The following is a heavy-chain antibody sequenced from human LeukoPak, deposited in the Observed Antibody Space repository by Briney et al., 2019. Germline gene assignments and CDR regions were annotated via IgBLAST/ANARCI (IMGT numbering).Heavy chain of an antibody. Sequence: SETLSLTCTVSGGSISTYYWSWIRQPPGKGLEWIGYVYYSGSTNYNPSLKSRVTLSADTSKNQFSLRLRSVTAADTAVYYCARGLNNRKSGRRFDVFEIWGQGTMVTVSS. J-gene: IGHJ3*02. D-gene: IGHD1-14*01. CDR1: GGSISTYY. V-gene: IGHV4-59*01. CDR3: ARGLNNRKSGRRFDVFEI. CDR2: VYYSGST.